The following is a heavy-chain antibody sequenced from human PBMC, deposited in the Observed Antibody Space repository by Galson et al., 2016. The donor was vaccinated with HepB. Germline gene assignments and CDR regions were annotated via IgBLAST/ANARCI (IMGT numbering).Heavy chain of an antibody. CDR2: ISYDGSDK. CDR3: AKDLGSGWGLYYFDY. Sequence: SLRLSCAASGFTFSSYGMHWVRQAPGKGLEWVAVISYDGSDKYYADSVKGRFTISRDNSKNTLFLQMNRLRAEDTAVYYCAKDLGSGWGLYYFDYWGQGTRVTVSS. J-gene: IGHJ4*02. V-gene: IGHV3-30*18. CDR1: GFTFSSYG. D-gene: IGHD6-19*01.